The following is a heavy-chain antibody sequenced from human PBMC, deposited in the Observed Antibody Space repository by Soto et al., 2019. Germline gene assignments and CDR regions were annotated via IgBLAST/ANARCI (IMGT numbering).Heavy chain of an antibody. CDR1: GGSFSGYY. V-gene: IGHV4-34*01. D-gene: IGHD6-19*01. CDR3: ARGTRGYSSGWYDY. CDR2: INHSGST. Sequence: SETLSLTCVVYGGSFSGYYWSWIRQPPGKGLEWIGEINHSGSTNYNPSLKSRVTISVDTSKNQFSLKLSSVTAADTAVYYCARGTRGYSSGWYDYWGQGTLVTVS. J-gene: IGHJ4*02.